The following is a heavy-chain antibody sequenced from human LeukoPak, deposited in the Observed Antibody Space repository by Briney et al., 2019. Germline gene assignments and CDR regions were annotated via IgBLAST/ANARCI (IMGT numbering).Heavy chain of an antibody. D-gene: IGHD2-2*02. CDR2: ISYDGSNK. Sequence: PGGSLRLSCAASGFTFSSCAMHWVRQAPGKGLEWVSVISYDGSNKYYADSVKGRFTISRDNSKNTLYLQMNSLRAEDTAVYYCARDRAGRYCSSTSCYKSHYFDYWGQGTLVTVSS. J-gene: IGHJ4*02. CDR3: ARDRAGRYCSSTSCYKSHYFDY. CDR1: GFTFSSCA. V-gene: IGHV3-30*04.